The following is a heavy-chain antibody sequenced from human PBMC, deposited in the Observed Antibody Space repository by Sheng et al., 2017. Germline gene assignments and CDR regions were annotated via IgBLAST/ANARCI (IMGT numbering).Heavy chain of an antibody. CDR3: ATHSKMGETTAVFDH. CDR1: GFTLSDYY. J-gene: IGHJ4*02. D-gene: IGHD1-26*01. V-gene: IGHV3-11*04. Sequence: PGGSLRLSCTAPGFTLSDYYMSWVRQAPGRGLEWVSYISSDGSTIYYADSVKGRFTFSRDNAKNSLYLQMDSLTAEDTALYYCATHSKMGETTAVFDHWGQGTVVTVSS. CDR2: ISSDGSTI.